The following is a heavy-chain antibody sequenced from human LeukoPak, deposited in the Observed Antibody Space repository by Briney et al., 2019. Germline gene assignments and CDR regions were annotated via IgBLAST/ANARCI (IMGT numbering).Heavy chain of an antibody. D-gene: IGHD6-13*01. V-gene: IGHV5-51*01. CDR2: IHPGNSET. Sequence: GESLKISCKGSGYSFSSYWIAWVRQMPGKGLEWMGIIHPGNSETTYNPSFKGHVTMSADKSISTAYLQWSSLEDTDTAKYYCARRLSTIAISAANDYWGQGTLVTVSS. CDR3: ARRLSTIAISAANDY. J-gene: IGHJ4*02. CDR1: GYSFSSYW.